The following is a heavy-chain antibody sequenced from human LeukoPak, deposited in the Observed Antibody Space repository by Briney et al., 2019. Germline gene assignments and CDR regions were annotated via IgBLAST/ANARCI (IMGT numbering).Heavy chain of an antibody. V-gene: IGHV4-59*01. CDR2: IYYTGST. D-gene: IGHD4-17*01. CDR3: ARPLQGRTVTLHY. CDR1: GSSISSYY. Sequence: SETLSLTCTVSGSSISSYYWNWIRQPPGKGLEWIAYIYYTGSTNYNPSLKSRVTMSVDTSKNQFSLKLTSVTAADTAVYYCARPLQGRTVTLHYWGQGTLVTVSS. J-gene: IGHJ4*02.